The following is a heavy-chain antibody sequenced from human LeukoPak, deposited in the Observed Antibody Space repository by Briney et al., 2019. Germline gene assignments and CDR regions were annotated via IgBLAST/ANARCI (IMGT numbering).Heavy chain of an antibody. CDR2: IIPIFGTA. V-gene: IGHV1-69*05. Sequence: SVKVSCKASGGTFSSYAISWVRQAPGQGLEWMGGIIPIFGTANYAQKFQGRVTITTDESTSTAYMELSSLRSEDTAVYYCARGTAVIPLRFFRQPPGSAFDIWGQGTMVTVSS. CDR1: GGTFSSYA. J-gene: IGHJ3*02. D-gene: IGHD3-3*01. CDR3: ARGTAVIPLRFFRQPPGSAFDI.